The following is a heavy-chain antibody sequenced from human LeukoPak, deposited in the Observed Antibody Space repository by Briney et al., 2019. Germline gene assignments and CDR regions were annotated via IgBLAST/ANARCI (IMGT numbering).Heavy chain of an antibody. CDR2: IYTTGNT. J-gene: IGHJ4*02. CDR1: SGSINSYY. CDR3: ARHGYTASHYFLDY. D-gene: IGHD3-16*01. Sequence: PSETLSLTCTVSSGSINSYYWGWVRQPAGRGLEWIGRIYTTGNTNYNPSLKSRLTMSVDTSKRQFALNLRSVTAADTAIYYCARHGYTASHYFLDYWSQGPLVTVSS. V-gene: IGHV4-4*07.